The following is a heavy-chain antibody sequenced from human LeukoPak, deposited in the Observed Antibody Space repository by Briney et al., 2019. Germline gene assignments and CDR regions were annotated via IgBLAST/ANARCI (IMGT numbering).Heavy chain of an antibody. CDR1: GYTFTSYY. J-gene: IGHJ4*02. CDR2: IIPIFGTA. CDR3: ARGPLYDFWSGYYVDY. D-gene: IGHD3-3*01. Sequence: GASVKVSCKASGYTFTSYYMHWVRQAPGQGLEWMGGIIPIFGTANYAQKFQGRVTITADKSTSTAYMELSSLRSEDTAVYYCARGPLYDFWSGYYVDYWGQGTLVTVSS. V-gene: IGHV1-69*06.